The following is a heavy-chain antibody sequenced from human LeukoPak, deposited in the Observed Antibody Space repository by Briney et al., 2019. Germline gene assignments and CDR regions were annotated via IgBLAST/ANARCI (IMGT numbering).Heavy chain of an antibody. CDR1: GFTVSSNY. Sequence: GGSLRLSCAASGFTVSSNYMSWVRQAPGKGLEWVSVIYSGGSTYYADSVKGRFTISRDNSKNTLFLQMKSLRAEDTAVYYCARYLAARVGRAFDIWGQGTMVTVAS. CDR2: IYSGGST. D-gene: IGHD6-6*01. CDR3: ARYLAARVGRAFDI. V-gene: IGHV3-53*01. J-gene: IGHJ3*02.